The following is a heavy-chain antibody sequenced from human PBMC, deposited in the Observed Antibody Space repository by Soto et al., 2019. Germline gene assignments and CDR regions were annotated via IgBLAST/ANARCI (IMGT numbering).Heavy chain of an antibody. CDR2: IKQDGSEK. CDR3: ARDPYGSGSYYADYFDY. J-gene: IGHJ4*02. D-gene: IGHD3-10*01. Sequence: GGSLRLSCAASGFAFSSYWMSWVRQAPGKGLEWVANIKQDGSEKYYVDSVKGRFTISRDNAKNSLYLQMNSLRAEDTAVYYCARDPYGSGSYYADYFDYWGQGTLVTVSS. CDR1: GFAFSSYW. V-gene: IGHV3-7*03.